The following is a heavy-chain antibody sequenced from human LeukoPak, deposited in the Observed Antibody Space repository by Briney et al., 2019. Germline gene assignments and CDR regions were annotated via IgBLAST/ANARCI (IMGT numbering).Heavy chain of an antibody. CDR2: INPNSGGT. D-gene: IGHD3-22*01. CDR1: GYTFTGYY. CDR3: ARSSPLDYYDSSGYYSVGAFDI. Sequence: ASLKVSCKASGYTFTGYYMPWVRHAPGQGLEWIGWINPNSGGTNYAQKFQGRVTMTRDTSISTAYMELSRLRSDDTAVYYCARSSPLDYYDSSGYYSVGAFDIWGQGTMVTVSS. J-gene: IGHJ3*02. V-gene: IGHV1-2*02.